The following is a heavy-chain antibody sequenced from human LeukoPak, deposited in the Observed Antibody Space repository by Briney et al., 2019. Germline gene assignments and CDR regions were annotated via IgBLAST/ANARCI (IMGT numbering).Heavy chain of an antibody. CDR2: ISSSSSYI. D-gene: IGHD3-22*01. V-gene: IGHV3-21*01. Sequence: GGSLRLSCAASGFTFSSYSMNWVRQAPGKGLEWVSSISSSSSYIYYADSVKGRFTISRDNAKNSLYLQMNSLRAEDTAVYYCARDSPDDSSGSDYFDYWGRGTLVTVSS. J-gene: IGHJ4*02. CDR3: ARDSPDDSSGSDYFDY. CDR1: GFTFSSYS.